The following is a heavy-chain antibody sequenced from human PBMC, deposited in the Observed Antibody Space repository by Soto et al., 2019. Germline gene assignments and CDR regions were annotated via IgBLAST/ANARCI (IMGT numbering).Heavy chain of an antibody. CDR1: GFIFSNAW. CDR2: VKSKTDGGTT. D-gene: IGHD4-17*01. V-gene: IGHV3-15*07. Sequence: GGSLRLSCAASGFIFSNAWINWVRQAPGKGLEWVGRVKSKTDGGTTDFAAPVKGRFAISRDDSKKMEYLEMNSLKTEYTAIYYCTTDSYMTNIIVRFDYWGHGTLVTVSS. CDR3: TTDSYMTNIIVRFDY. J-gene: IGHJ4*01.